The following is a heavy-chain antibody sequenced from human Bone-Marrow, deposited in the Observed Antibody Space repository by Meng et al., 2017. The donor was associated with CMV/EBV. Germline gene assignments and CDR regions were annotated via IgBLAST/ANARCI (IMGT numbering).Heavy chain of an antibody. J-gene: IGHJ6*02. CDR2: IGGGST. V-gene: IGHV3-38-3*01. Sequence: GGSLRLSCAASGFTVSSNEMSWVRQAPGKGLEWVSSIGGGSTYYADSRKGRFTISRDNSKNTLHLQMNSLRAEDTAVYYCARGDYTYYYGMDVWGQGTTVTVSS. D-gene: IGHD4-11*01. CDR1: GFTVSSNE. CDR3: ARGDYTYYYGMDV.